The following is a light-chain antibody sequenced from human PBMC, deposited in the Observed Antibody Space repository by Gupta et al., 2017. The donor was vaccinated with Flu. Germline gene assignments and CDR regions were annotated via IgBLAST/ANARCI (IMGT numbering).Light chain of an antibody. CDR2: AAS. Sequence: GDRVTITCRASQSISSYLNWYQQRPGKAPKLLIYAASSLQGGVPSRFSGSGSGTDFTLTISSLQPEDFATYYCQQSYSALRTFGQGTKLEIK. CDR3: QQSYSALRT. J-gene: IGKJ2*01. CDR1: QSISSY. V-gene: IGKV1-39*01.